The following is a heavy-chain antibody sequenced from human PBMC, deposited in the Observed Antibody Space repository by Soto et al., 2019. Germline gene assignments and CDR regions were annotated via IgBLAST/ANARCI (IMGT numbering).Heavy chain of an antibody. CDR2: IIPIFGTA. J-gene: IGHJ6*02. CDR3: ARGVKNDYVWGSYRYIPYGMDV. D-gene: IGHD3-16*02. V-gene: IGHV1-69*13. CDR1: GCTFSSYA. Sequence: ASVKVSCKASGCTFSSYAISCVRQAPGQGLEWMGGIIPIFGTANYAQKFQGRVTITADESTSTAYMELSSLRSEDTAVYYCARGVKNDYVWGSYRYIPYGMDVWGQGTTVTVSS.